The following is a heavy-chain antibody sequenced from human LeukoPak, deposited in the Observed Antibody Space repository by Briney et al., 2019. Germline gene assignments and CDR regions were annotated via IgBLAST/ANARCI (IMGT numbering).Heavy chain of an antibody. V-gene: IGHV3-74*01. Sequence: GGSLRLSCAASGFTFSSYWMHWVRQAPGKGLVWVSRINSDGSSTSYADSVKGRFTISRDNSENTLYLQMNSLRGEDTAIYYCAKCSSWFHYYYYMDVWGKGTAVTISS. D-gene: IGHD2-2*01. J-gene: IGHJ6*03. CDR3: AKCSSWFHYYYYMDV. CDR2: INSDGSST. CDR1: GFTFSSYW.